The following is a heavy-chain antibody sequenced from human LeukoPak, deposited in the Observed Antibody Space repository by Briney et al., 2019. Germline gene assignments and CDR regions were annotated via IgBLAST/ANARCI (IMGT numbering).Heavy chain of an antibody. D-gene: IGHD3-10*01. CDR1: GFTFSDHY. J-gene: IGHJ6*02. CDR3: ARGSYGGLYFGMDV. CDR2: TRNKANSYTT. Sequence: PGGSLRLSCAASGFTFSDHYMDWVRQAPGKGLEWVGRTRNKANSYTTEYAASVKGRFTISRDDSKNSLYLQMNNLKTEDTAVYYCARGSYGGLYFGMDVWGQGTTVTVSS. V-gene: IGHV3-72*01.